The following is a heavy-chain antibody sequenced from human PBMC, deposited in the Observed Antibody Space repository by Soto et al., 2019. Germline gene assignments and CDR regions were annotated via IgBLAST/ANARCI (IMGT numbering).Heavy chain of an antibody. CDR3: VTQDCRGSTGTT. CDR1: GFTFSNFN. V-gene: IGHV3-23*01. CDR2: ISVDGATT. J-gene: IGHJ4*02. D-gene: IGHD1-1*01. Sequence: EVQLLESGGGLVQPGGSLRLSCAASGFTFSNFNMGWVRLAPGKGLEWVSLISVDGATTYYANSVKGRFTISRDNSRSTLYLQVNSLTADDTAVYFCVTQDCRGSTGTTWGQGTLVTVS.